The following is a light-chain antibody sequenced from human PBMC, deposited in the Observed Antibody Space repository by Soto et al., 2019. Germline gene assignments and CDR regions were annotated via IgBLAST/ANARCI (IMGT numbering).Light chain of an antibody. CDR2: GAS. V-gene: IGKV3-20*01. CDR3: QHYDSLPIT. Sequence: EIVLTPSPGTLSLSPGERATLSCRASQSVSSSYLAWYQQKPGQPPRLLIYGASSRATGIPDRFSGSGSGPDFTLTISRLEPEDFAVFYCQHYDSLPITFGQGTRLEI. CDR1: QSVSSSY. J-gene: IGKJ5*01.